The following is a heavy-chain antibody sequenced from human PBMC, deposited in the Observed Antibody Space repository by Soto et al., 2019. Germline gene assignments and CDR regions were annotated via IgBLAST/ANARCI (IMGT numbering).Heavy chain of an antibody. V-gene: IGHV3-30*04. Sequence: PGGSLRLSCAASGFTFSGYAMHWVRQPPGKGLEWVAVTSWDGNNKYYADSVKGRFTISRDNSKNTLYLQMNSLRAEDMAVYYCAKAVVPAAMVNYYYGMDVWGQGTTVTVSS. CDR2: TSWDGNNK. D-gene: IGHD2-2*01. CDR1: GFTFSGYA. J-gene: IGHJ6*02. CDR3: AKAVVPAAMVNYYYGMDV.